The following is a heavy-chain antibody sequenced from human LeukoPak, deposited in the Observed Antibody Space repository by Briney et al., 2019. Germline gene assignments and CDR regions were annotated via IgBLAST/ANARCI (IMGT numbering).Heavy chain of an antibody. Sequence: GGALRLSCAASGFSLTNFAMSWVRQAPGKVLERVSLIIGSSGDTFYADSVNGRFTISRDDSKNRLYLKMNSLRAEDTALYYCAKGAYDYIEMGYFDYWGQGTLVTVSS. J-gene: IGHJ4*02. CDR3: AKGAYDYIEMGYFDY. V-gene: IGHV3-23*01. D-gene: IGHD5-12*01. CDR2: IIGSSGDT. CDR1: GFSLTNFA.